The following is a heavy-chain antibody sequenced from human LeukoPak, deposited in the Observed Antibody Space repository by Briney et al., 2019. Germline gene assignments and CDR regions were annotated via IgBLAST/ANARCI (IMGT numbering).Heavy chain of an antibody. V-gene: IGHV4-31*03. Sequence: PSETLSLTCTVSGGSISSGGYYWSWIRQHPGKGLEWIGYIYYSGSTYYNPSLKSRVTISVDTSKNQFSLKLSSVTAADTAVYYCASTFKLPYKGYFQHWGQGTLVTVSS. D-gene: IGHD2/OR15-2a*01. CDR2: IYYSGST. J-gene: IGHJ1*01. CDR3: ASTFKLPYKGYFQH. CDR1: GGSISSGGYY.